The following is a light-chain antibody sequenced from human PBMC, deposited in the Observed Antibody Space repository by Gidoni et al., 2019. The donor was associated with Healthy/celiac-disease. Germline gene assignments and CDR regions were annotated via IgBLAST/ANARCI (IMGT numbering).Light chain of an antibody. J-gene: IGKJ1*01. CDR3: QQDYNLPSWT. Sequence: EIVMTQSPATLSLSPGERATLSCRASQSVSSSYLSWYQQKPGQAPRLLIYGASTRATAIPARFSGSGSGTDFTLTISSLQPEDFAVYYCQQDYNLPSWTFGQGTKVEIK. CDR1: QSVSSSY. CDR2: GAS. V-gene: IGKV3D-7*01.